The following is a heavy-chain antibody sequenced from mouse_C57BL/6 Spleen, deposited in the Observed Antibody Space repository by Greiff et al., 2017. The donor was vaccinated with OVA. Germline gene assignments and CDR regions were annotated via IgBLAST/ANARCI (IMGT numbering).Heavy chain of an antibody. CDR3: TRIYYGNFDY. J-gene: IGHJ2*01. CDR1: GYTFTDYE. Sequence: QVHVKQSGAELVRPGASVTLSCKASGYTFTDYEMHWVKQTPVHGLEWIGAIDPETGGTAYNQKFKGKAILTADKSSSTAYMELRSLTSEDSAVYYCTRIYYGNFDYWGQGTTLTVSS. D-gene: IGHD2-1*01. V-gene: IGHV1-15*01. CDR2: IDPETGGT.